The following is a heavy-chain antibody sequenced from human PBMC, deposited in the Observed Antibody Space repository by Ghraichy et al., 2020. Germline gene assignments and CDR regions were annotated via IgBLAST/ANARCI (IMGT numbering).Heavy chain of an antibody. J-gene: IGHJ4*02. D-gene: IGHD6-19*01. CDR1: GFSFDDYG. V-gene: IGHV3-20*04. Sequence: GGSLRLSCAASGFSFDDYGMTWVRQAPGKGLEWVSGINWSGVTTGYADSVKGRFTISRDNAKKSLYLQMNSLRVEDTALYYCATITYSSRRDYWGQGILVSVSS. CDR3: ATITYSSRRDY. CDR2: INWSGVTT.